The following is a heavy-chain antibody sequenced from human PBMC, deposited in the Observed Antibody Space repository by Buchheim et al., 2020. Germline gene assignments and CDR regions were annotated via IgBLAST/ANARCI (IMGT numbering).Heavy chain of an antibody. CDR1: GFTFSNHG. Sequence: QVQLVESGGGVVQPGRSLRLSCAASGFTFSNHGMYWARQAPGKGLQWVALISFDGTNTSYADSFMGRFTVSRDNSKNTLYLQMNSLRLEDTAVYYCVGGLLRSLEWLFVPWGQGT. J-gene: IGHJ5*02. V-gene: IGHV3-30*03. CDR3: VGGLLRSLEWLFVP. CDR2: ISFDGTNT. D-gene: IGHD3-3*01.